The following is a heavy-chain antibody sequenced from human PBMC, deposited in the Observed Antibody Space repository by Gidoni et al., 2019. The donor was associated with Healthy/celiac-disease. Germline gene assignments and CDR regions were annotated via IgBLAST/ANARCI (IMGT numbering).Heavy chain of an antibody. CDR3: ARVWQWLVRGWYYGMDV. D-gene: IGHD6-19*01. J-gene: IGHJ6*02. CDR2: IWYDGSNK. CDR1: GFTFSTYG. V-gene: IGHV3-33*01. Sequence: QVQLVESGGGVVQPGRSLSLSCAASGFTFSTYGMHWVRQAPGKGLEWVAVIWYDGSNKYYADSVKGRFTISRDNSKNTLYLQMNSLRAEDTAVYYCARVWQWLVRGWYYGMDVWGQGTTVTVSS.